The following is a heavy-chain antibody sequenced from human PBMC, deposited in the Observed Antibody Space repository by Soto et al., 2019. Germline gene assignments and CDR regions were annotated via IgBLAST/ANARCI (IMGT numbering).Heavy chain of an antibody. J-gene: IGHJ5*02. CDR3: ASGYYYDSSGYNTRPGGWFDP. D-gene: IGHD3-22*01. Sequence: SETLSLTCTVPGGSISSGDYYWSWIRQPPGKGLEWIGYIYYSGSTYYNPSLKSRVTISVDTSKNQFSLKLSSVTAADTAVYYCASGYYYDSSGYNTRPGGWFDPWGQGTLVTVS. V-gene: IGHV4-30-4*01. CDR2: IYYSGST. CDR1: GGSISSGDYY.